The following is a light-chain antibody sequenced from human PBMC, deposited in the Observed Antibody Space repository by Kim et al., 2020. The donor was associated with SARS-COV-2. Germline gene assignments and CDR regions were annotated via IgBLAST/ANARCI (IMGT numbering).Light chain of an antibody. CDR1: QSILYSSNNKNY. CDR2: WAS. V-gene: IGKV4-1*01. CDR3: HKYYSIPPYT. J-gene: IGKJ4*01. Sequence: DIVMTQSPDSLAVSLGERATINCKSSQSILYSSNNKNYVAWYQQKPGQPPKLLIYWASTRESGVPDRFSGSGSGTDFTLTISSLQAEDVAVYYCHKYYSIPPYTFGGGTKVDIK.